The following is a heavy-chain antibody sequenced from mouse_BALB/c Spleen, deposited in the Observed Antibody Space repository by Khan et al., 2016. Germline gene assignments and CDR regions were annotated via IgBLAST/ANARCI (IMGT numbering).Heavy chain of an antibody. D-gene: IGHD2-14*01. CDR3: ARDDQEYDAWFAS. J-gene: IGHJ3*01. CDR1: GFSLTNSG. V-gene: IGHV2-9*02. CDR2: IWPGGST. Sequence: QVQLKESGPGLVAPSQSLSITCTVAGFSLTNSGVHWIRQPPGKGLEWLGVIWPGGSTDYNSALMSRLSITKDNSQNQVFLKMISLQTDDTAMYYSARDDQEYDAWFASWGQGTLVIVSA.